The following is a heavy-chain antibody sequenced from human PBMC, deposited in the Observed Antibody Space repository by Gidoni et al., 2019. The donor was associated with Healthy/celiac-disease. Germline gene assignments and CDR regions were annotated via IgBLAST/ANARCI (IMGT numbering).Heavy chain of an antibody. Sequence: EVQLVESGGGLVKPGGSLRLSCAASGFTFSSYSMNWVRQAPGKGLEWVSSISSSSSYIYYADSVKGRFTISRDNAKNSLYLQMNSLRAEDTAVYYCARDGNSGYDLPNTYYYYYGMDVWGQGTTVTVSS. CDR3: ARDGNSGYDLPNTYYYYYGMDV. CDR2: ISSSSSYI. J-gene: IGHJ6*02. D-gene: IGHD5-12*01. V-gene: IGHV3-21*01. CDR1: GFTFSSYS.